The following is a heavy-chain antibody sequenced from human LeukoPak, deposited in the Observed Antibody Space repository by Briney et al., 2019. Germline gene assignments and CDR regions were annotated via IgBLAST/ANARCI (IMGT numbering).Heavy chain of an antibody. V-gene: IGHV1-2*02. CDR3: ASQTWVAY. Sequence: ASVKVSCKASGYTSTGFHIHWLRQAPGQGLEWMGWINPNSGGTNYAQKFQGRVTMTRDTSISTAYMELSRLRSDDTAVYYCASQTWVAYWGQGILVAVSS. CDR2: INPNSGGT. J-gene: IGHJ4*02. CDR1: GYTSTGFH.